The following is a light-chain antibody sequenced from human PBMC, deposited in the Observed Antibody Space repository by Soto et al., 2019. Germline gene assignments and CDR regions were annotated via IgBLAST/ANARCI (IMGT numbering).Light chain of an antibody. V-gene: IGLV2-8*01. CDR2: EVS. CDR1: SSDVGGYNY. Sequence: QSALTQPPSASGSPGQSVTISCTGTSSDVGGYNYVSWYQQYPGKAPKLMIYEVSKRPSGVPDRFSGSKSDNTASLTVSGLQAEDEADYYCNSYAGSNNWVFGGGTKLTVL. CDR3: NSYAGSNNWV. J-gene: IGLJ3*02.